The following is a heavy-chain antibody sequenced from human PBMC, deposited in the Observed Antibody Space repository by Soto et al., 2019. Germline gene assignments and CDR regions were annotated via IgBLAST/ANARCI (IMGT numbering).Heavy chain of an antibody. D-gene: IGHD2-2*01. Sequence: TLSLTCAVYGGSFSGYYWSWIRQPPGKGLEWIGEINHSGSTNYNPSLKSRVTISVDTSKNQFSLKLSSVTAADTAVYYCAGYCSSTSCYSYYYYYMDVWGKGTTVTVSS. CDR2: INHSGST. V-gene: IGHV4-34*01. J-gene: IGHJ6*03. CDR3: AGYCSSTSCYSYYYYYMDV. CDR1: GGSFSGYY.